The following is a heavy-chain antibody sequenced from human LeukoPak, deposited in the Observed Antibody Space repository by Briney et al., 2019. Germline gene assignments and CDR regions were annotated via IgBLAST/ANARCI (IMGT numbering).Heavy chain of an antibody. J-gene: IGHJ6*03. Sequence: PSETLSLTCTVSGGSISSYYWSWIRQPAGKGLEWIGRIYTSGSTNYNPSLKSRVTMSVDTSKNQFSLKLSSVTAADTAVYYCARSHYDSSGYYGYYYYYMDVWGKGTTVTVSS. V-gene: IGHV4-4*07. CDR2: IYTSGST. CDR1: GGSISSYY. CDR3: ARSHYDSSGYYGYYYYYMDV. D-gene: IGHD3-22*01.